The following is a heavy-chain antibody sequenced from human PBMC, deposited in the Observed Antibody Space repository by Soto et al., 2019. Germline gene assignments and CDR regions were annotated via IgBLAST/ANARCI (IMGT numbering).Heavy chain of an antibody. J-gene: IGHJ4*02. V-gene: IGHV1-8*01. D-gene: IGHD4-17*01. CDR2: MNPNSGNA. CDR1: GYTFTSYD. CDR3: ARAFGDLYY. Sequence: QVHLVQSGAEVKKPGASVKVSCKASGYTFTSYDINWVRQVTGQGLEWMGWMNPNSGNAGSAQQFQGRVTMSRDTSISTAFMELSNLGSEDTAVYYCARAFGDLYYWGQGTLITFSS.